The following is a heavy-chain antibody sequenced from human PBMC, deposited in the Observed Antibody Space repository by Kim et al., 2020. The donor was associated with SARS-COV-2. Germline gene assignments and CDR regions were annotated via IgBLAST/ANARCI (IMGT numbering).Heavy chain of an antibody. CDR3: AKARGSYDYIWGSYRYPGGY. Sequence: GGSLRLSCAASGFTFSNYGMHWVRQAPGKGLEWVAVISYDGSNKYYADSVKGRFTISRDNSKNTLYLQMNSLRAEDSAVYYCAKARGSYDYIWGSYRYPGGYWGQGTLVTVSS. CDR1: GFTFSNYG. D-gene: IGHD3-16*02. V-gene: IGHV3-30*18. J-gene: IGHJ4*02. CDR2: ISYDGSNK.